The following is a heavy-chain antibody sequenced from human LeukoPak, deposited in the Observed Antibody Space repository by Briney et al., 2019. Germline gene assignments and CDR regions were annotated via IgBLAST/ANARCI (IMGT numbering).Heavy chain of an antibody. V-gene: IGHV1-18*01. J-gene: IGHJ4*02. Sequence: GASVKVSCKPSGYTFTSYGISWVRQAPGQGREWMGWNTAFNGNTDYAQKFQGRVTMTTDKSTSTAYMELRSLRSDDTAVYYCARDSYDSSGSYFFLKLFDYWGQGTLVTVSS. D-gene: IGHD3-22*01. CDR1: GYTFTSYG. CDR3: ARDSYDSSGSYFFLKLFDY. CDR2: NTAFNGNT.